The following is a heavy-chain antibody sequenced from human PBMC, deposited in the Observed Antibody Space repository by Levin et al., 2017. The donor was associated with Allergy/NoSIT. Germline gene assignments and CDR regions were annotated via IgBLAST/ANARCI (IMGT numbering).Heavy chain of an antibody. CDR3: ASQATYYDILTGFDY. CDR2: IYHSGST. D-gene: IGHD3-9*01. J-gene: IGHJ4*02. CDR1: GGSISSGGYS. Sequence: SETLSLTCAVSGGSISSGGYSWSWIRQPPGKGLEWIGYIYHSGSTYYNPSLKSRVTISVDRSKNQFSLKLSSVTAADTAVYYCASQATYYDILTGFDYWGQGTLVTVSS. V-gene: IGHV4-30-2*01.